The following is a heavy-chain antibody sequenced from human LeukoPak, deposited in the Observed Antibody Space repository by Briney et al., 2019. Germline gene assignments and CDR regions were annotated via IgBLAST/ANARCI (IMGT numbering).Heavy chain of an antibody. D-gene: IGHD5-18*01. CDR3: ARARGYSYGYSDY. CDR2: ISSSSSII. V-gene: IGHV3-48*01. Sequence: GGSLRLSCAGSGFTFSSYSMNWVRQAPGKGLEWGSYISSSSSIIDYADSATGRFTISRDNAKNSLYLQMNSLRAEDTAVYYCARARGYSYGYSDYWGQGTLVTVSS. CDR1: GFTFSSYS. J-gene: IGHJ4*02.